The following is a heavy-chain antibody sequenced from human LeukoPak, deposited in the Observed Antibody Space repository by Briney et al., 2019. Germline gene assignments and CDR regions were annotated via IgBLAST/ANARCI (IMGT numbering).Heavy chain of an antibody. D-gene: IGHD2-15*01. CDR1: GFTVSSSY. CDR2: FYRGDST. Sequence: GGSLRLSCAASGFTVSSSYMYWVRQAPGKGLEWVSFFYRGDSTYYAESVRGRFTISRDNSKNTLYLLMNSLIPEDTAVYYCAREVVSSPPYFDSWGQGTLVTVSS. CDR3: AREVVSSPPYFDS. J-gene: IGHJ4*02. V-gene: IGHV3-53*01.